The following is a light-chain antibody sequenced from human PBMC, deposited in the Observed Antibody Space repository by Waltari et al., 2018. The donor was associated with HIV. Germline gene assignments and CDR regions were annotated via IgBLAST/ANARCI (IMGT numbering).Light chain of an antibody. CDR3: CSYAGSSTVV. J-gene: IGLJ2*01. V-gene: IGLV2-23*01. CDR1: SSDVGSYNL. Sequence: QSALTQPASVSGSPGQSITISCTGTSSDVGSYNLVPWYQQHPGKAPKLMIYEGSKRPSGVSNRFSGSKSGNKASLTISGLQAEDEADYYCCSYAGSSTVVFGGGTKLTVL. CDR2: EGS.